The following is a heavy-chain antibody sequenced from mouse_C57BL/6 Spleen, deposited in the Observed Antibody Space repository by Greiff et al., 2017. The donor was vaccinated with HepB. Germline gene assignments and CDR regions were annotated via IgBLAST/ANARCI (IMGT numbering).Heavy chain of an antibody. Sequence: VQLQQSGPELVKPGASVKMSCKASGYTFTDCNMHWVKQSHGKSLEWIGYINPNNGGTSYNQKFKGKATLTVNKSSSTAYMELRSLTSEDSAVYYCASGDTTWYFDVWGTGTTVTVSS. CDR2: INPNNGGT. J-gene: IGHJ1*03. V-gene: IGHV1-22*01. CDR1: GYTFTDCN. CDR3: ASGDTTWYFDV. D-gene: IGHD3-3*01.